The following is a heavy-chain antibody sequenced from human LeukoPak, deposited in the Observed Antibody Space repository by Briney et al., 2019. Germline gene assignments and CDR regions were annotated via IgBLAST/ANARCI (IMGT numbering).Heavy chain of an antibody. D-gene: IGHD3-10*01. Sequence: PGGSLRLSCAASGFTFSSFSMNWVRQAPGKGLEWVSSISSSSSYIYYADSVKGRFTISRDNAKNSLYLQMNSLRAEDTAMYYCARDDYYGSGSYWGASDIWGQGTMVTVSS. CDR3: ARDDYYGSGSYWGASDI. J-gene: IGHJ3*02. CDR1: GFTFSSFS. CDR2: ISSSSSYI. V-gene: IGHV3-21*01.